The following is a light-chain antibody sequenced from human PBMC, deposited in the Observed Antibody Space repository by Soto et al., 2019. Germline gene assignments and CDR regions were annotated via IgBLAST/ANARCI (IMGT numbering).Light chain of an antibody. CDR1: QGIRND. J-gene: IGKJ2*01. Sequence: AIQMTQSPSSLSASVGDRVTITCRASQGIRNDLGWYQQKPGKAPQLLIYAAFSLQSGVPSRFSGSGSGTDFTLTISNLQPEDFATYDCLHDYNCTYTIGQGTKLESK. CDR3: LHDYNCTYT. V-gene: IGKV1-6*01. CDR2: AAF.